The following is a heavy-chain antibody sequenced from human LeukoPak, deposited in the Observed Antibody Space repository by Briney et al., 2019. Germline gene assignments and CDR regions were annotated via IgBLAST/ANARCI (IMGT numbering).Heavy chain of an antibody. CDR3: AREEGDYRTYFQH. CDR1: GGTFSSYA. CDR2: IIPIFGIA. D-gene: IGHD4-17*01. V-gene: IGHV1-69*05. J-gene: IGHJ1*01. Sequence: SVKVSCKASGGTFSSYAISWVPQAPGQGLEWMGRIIPIFGIANYAQKFQGRVTTTTDESTSTAYMELRSLRSEDTAVYYCAREEGDYRTYFQHWGQGTLVIVSS.